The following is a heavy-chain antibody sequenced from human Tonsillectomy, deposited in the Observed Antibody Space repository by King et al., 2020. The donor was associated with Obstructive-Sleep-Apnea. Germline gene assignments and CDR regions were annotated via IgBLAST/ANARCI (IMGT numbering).Heavy chain of an antibody. Sequence: QLVQSGAEVKKPGASVKVSCKASGYTFTSYGISWVRQAPGQGLEWMGCISAYKGNTNYAQKLQGRVTMTTDTSTSTAYMELRSLRSDDTAVYYCARETGSSSWYFGGSLDYWGQGTLVTVSS. CDR2: ISAYKGNT. CDR1: GYTFTSYG. J-gene: IGHJ4*02. D-gene: IGHD6-13*01. V-gene: IGHV1-18*04. CDR3: ARETGSSSWYFGGSLDY.